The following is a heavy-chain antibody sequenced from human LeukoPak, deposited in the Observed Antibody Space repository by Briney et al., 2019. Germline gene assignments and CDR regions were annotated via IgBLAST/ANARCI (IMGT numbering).Heavy chain of an antibody. Sequence: GGSLRLSCAASGFTFSNAWMSWVRQAPGKGLEWVGRIKSKTDGGTTDYAAPVKGRFTISRDDSKNTLYLQMNSLKTEDTAVYYCTTPPLVAVADEDYWGQGTLVTVSS. CDR1: GFTFSNAW. D-gene: IGHD6-19*01. J-gene: IGHJ4*02. CDR3: TTPPLVAVADEDY. CDR2: IKSKTDGGTT. V-gene: IGHV3-15*01.